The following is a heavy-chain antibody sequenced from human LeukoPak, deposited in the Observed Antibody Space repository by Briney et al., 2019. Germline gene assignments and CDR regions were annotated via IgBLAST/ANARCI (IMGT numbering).Heavy chain of an antibody. CDR1: GGLIISLL. J-gene: IGHJ5*01. CDR2: IYTSGST. D-gene: IGHD3-10*01. V-gene: IGHV4-4*07. Sequence: SETLSHILSVFGGLIISLLKLRIRQPAGKGLEWIGRIYTSGSTNYNPSLKSRVTMSVDTSKNQFSLKSSSVTAADTAVYYCAREKDAGGSARYYTCDSWGHGTLGTVSS. CDR3: AREKDAGGSARYYTCDS.